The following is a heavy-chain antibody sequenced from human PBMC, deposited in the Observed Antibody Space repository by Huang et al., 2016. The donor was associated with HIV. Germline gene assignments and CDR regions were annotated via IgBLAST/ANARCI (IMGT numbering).Heavy chain of an antibody. CDR3: ARDKEAGTPFFDP. D-gene: IGHD6-19*01. J-gene: IGHJ5*02. V-gene: IGHV1-3*01. CDR1: GFNFLTYA. Sequence: QVQLVQSGAEVEKPGASVNLSCKASGFNFLTYALHWVRQAPGQRLEWMGWINGDGLTKYSQKFQGRVTITRDRSASTVYVDFKSLTYEDTAVYYCARDKEAGTPFFDPWGQGTVVTVSS. CDR2: INGDGLT.